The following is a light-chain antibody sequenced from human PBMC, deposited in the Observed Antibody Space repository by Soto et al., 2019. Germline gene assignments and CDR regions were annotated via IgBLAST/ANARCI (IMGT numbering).Light chain of an antibody. CDR3: QQRNSYPIT. CDR1: QGISNY. Sequence: DIQLTQSPSLLSASVGDRVTITCRASQGISNYLAWYQQKPGKAPKLLIHSAFTLQSGVPSRFSGSGSGTEFTLTIISLQPEDFATYYCQQRNSYPITFGQGTRLEIK. J-gene: IGKJ5*01. V-gene: IGKV1-9*01. CDR2: SAF.